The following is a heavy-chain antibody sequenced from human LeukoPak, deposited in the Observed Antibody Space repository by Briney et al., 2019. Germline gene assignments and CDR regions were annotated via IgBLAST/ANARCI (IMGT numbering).Heavy chain of an antibody. CDR3: AADLGSGYYNPHYYGMDV. Sequence: ASVKVSCKVSGYTLTELSMHWVRQAPGKGLEWMGVFDPEDGETNYAQKFQGRVTMTEDTSTGTAYMELSSLRSDDTAVYYCAADLGSGYYNPHYYGMDVWGQGTTVTVSS. D-gene: IGHD3-3*01. CDR1: GYTLTELS. CDR2: FDPEDGET. V-gene: IGHV1-24*01. J-gene: IGHJ6*02.